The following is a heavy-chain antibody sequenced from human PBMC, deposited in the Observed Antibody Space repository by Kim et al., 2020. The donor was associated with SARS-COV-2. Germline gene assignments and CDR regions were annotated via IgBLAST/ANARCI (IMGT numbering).Heavy chain of an antibody. CDR1: GGSFSGYY. Sequence: SETLSLTCAVYGGSFSGYYWSWIRQPPGKGLEWIGEINHSGSTNYNPSLKSRVTISVDTSKNQFSLKLSSVTAADTAVYYCARGAYCGGDCSSWYFDLWRRGPLLTVSS. CDR3: ARGAYCGGDCSSWYFDL. J-gene: IGHJ2*01. D-gene: IGHD2-21*02. V-gene: IGHV4-34*01. CDR2: INHSGST.